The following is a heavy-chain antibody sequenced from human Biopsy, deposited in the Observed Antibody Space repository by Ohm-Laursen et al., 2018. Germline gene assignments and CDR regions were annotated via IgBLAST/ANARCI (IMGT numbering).Heavy chain of an antibody. D-gene: IGHD1-26*01. J-gene: IGHJ3*02. CDR1: GGSINNYY. V-gene: IGHV4-4*07. CDR3: ARGTGRYYVYGAFDI. Sequence: GTLSLTCTVSGGSINNYYWSWIRQPAGKGLEWIGRIYTSGSPNYNLSLESRVTMSVDTSKNQFSLNLRSVTAADTAVYYCARGTGRYYVYGAFDIWGQGTVVTVSS. CDR2: IYTSGSP.